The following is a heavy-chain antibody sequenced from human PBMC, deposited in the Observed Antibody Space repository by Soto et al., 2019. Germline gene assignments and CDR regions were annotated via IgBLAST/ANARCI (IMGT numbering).Heavy chain of an antibody. CDR1: GFTFTNYY. Sequence: GGSLRLSCAASGFTFTNYYMSWVRQAQGKGLEWVANINEDGSERYYVGSVKGRFTVSRDNAKNSLYLQMNSLRAEDTAIYYCAKWGGGGSDYWGQGSLVTVSS. CDR3: AKWGGGGSDY. V-gene: IGHV3-7*01. J-gene: IGHJ4*02. CDR2: INEDGSER. D-gene: IGHD1-26*01.